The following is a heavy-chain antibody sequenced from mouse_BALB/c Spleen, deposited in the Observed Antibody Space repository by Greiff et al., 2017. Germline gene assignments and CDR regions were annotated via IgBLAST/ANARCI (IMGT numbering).Heavy chain of an antibody. CDR2: INSNGGST. Sequence: EVQLVESGGGLVQPGGSLKLSCAASGFTFTSYGMSWVRQTPDKRLELVATINSNGGSTYYPDNVKGRFTISRDDTKNTLYLQMSSLKTEDTAMYYGARGDGYDWYFDFWGAGTTVTVSS. J-gene: IGHJ1*01. V-gene: IGHV5-6-3*01. CDR1: GFTFTSYG. D-gene: IGHD2-3*01. CDR3: ARGDGYDWYFDF.